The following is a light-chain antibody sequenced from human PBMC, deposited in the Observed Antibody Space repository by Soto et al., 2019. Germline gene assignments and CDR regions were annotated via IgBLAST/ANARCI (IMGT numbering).Light chain of an antibody. CDR2: GAF. J-gene: IGKJ5*01. Sequence: EVVMTQSPATLSVSPGERATLSCRASQSISNTLVWYQQKPGQAPRLLISGAFNRATGIPARFRGSGSATDFTLTISSVQSEDFAVYYCQQYSNWPITFGQGTRLEI. V-gene: IGKV3-15*01. CDR1: QSISNT. CDR3: QQYSNWPIT.